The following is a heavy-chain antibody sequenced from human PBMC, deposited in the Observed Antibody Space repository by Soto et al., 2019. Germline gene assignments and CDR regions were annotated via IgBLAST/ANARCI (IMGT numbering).Heavy chain of an antibody. CDR3: AREGYYLNWFDP. Sequence: GGSLRLSCAASGCTFISYSMNWVRQAPGKGLEWVSYISSSSSTIYYADSVKGRFTISRDNAKNSLYLQMNSLRAEDTAVYYCAREGYYLNWFDPWGQGTMVTVSS. CDR1: GCTFISYS. CDR2: ISSSSSTI. D-gene: IGHD3-10*01. V-gene: IGHV3-48*01. J-gene: IGHJ5*01.